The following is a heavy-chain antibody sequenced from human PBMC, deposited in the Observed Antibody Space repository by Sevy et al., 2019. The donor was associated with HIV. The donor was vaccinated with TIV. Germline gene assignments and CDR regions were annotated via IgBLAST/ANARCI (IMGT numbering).Heavy chain of an antibody. V-gene: IGHV5-51*01. Sequence: GESLKISRKGSGYSFTSYWIGWVRQMPGKGLELIGIIYPGDSDTRYSPSFQGQVTISADKSISTAYLQWSSLKAADTAMYYCARPVEGVVGATAKHDDAFDIWGQGTMVTVSS. CDR1: GYSFTSYW. CDR2: IYPGDSDT. J-gene: IGHJ3*02. CDR3: ARPVEGVVGATAKHDDAFDI. D-gene: IGHD1-26*01.